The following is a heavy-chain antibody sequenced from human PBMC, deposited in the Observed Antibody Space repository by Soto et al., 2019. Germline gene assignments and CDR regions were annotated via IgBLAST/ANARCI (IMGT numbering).Heavy chain of an antibody. D-gene: IGHD3-9*01. J-gene: IGHJ4*02. CDR3: TKEFRSTGDSGFDY. Sequence: GGSLRLSCAASGFTFSSYGMHWVRQAPGKGLEWVAVISDDGSNKYYADSVKGRFTISRDNSKNTLYLQMNSLRAEDTAVYYCTKEFRSTGDSGFDYWGQGTLVTVSS. CDR2: ISDDGSNK. CDR1: GFTFSSYG. V-gene: IGHV3-30*18.